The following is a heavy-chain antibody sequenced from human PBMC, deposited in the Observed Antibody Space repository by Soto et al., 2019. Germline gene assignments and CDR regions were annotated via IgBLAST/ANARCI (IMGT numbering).Heavy chain of an antibody. J-gene: IGHJ4*02. D-gene: IGHD1-26*01. V-gene: IGHV4-39*01. CDR3: ARLQAGLWEPDPN. CDR1: GGSISSSSYY. Sequence: SETLSLTCAVSGGSISSSSYYWVWIRQPPGKGLEWIGSLYYSGSTYYNPSLKSRVTISVDTSKNQFSLKLSSVTAADTAVYYCARLQAGLWEPDPNWGQGTLVTVSS. CDR2: LYYSGST.